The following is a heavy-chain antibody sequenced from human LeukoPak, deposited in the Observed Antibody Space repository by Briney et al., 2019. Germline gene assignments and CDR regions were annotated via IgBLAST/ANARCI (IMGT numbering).Heavy chain of an antibody. CDR2: INPNSGGT. J-gene: IGHJ4*02. CDR1: GYTFTGYY. Sequence: ASVKVSCKASGYTFTGYYLHWVRQAPGQGLEWMGWINPNSGGTNYAQKFQGRVTMTRDTSITTAYMELNRLRSDDTAMYFCVRDQRDYGTADYWGQGTLVTVSS. CDR3: VRDQRDYGTADY. V-gene: IGHV1-2*02. D-gene: IGHD4-17*01.